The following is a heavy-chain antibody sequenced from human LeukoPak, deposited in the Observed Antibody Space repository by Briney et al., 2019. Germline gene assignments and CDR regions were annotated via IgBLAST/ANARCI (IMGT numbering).Heavy chain of an antibody. CDR2: IIPMFGIP. V-gene: IGHV1-69*04. D-gene: IGHD3-10*01. J-gene: IGHJ4*01. CDR1: GDTFSSYA. CDR3: ARDRGAMVRGAPPGDY. Sequence: EASVKVSCKASGDTFSSYAITWVRQTPGQGLEWMGRIIPMFGIPNFAQEFQGRVTITADKSTSTAYMELSSLRSEDTGVYYCARDRGAMVRGAPPGDYWGQEPWSPSPQ.